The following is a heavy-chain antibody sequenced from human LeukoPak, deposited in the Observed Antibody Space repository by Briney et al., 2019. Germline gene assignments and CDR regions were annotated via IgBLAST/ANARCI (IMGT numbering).Heavy chain of an antibody. CDR1: GFAFDDYA. V-gene: IGHV3-9*01. J-gene: IGHJ3*02. CDR3: AKDIGSGPITMVRRAGAFDI. CDR2: ISWNSGYI. Sequence: GGSLRLSCAASGFAFDDYAMHWVRQAPGKGLEWVSGISWNSGYIGYADSVRGRFTISRDNAKNSLYLQMNSLRAEDTALYYCAKDIGSGPITMVRRAGAFDIWGQGTMVTVSS. D-gene: IGHD3-10*01.